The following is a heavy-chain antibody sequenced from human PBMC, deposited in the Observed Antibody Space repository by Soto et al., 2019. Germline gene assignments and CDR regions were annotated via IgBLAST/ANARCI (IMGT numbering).Heavy chain of an antibody. CDR3: ARAGFWYGSWIYGYGIDV. J-gene: IGHJ6*02. Sequence: EVQLVESGGGLVQPGGSLRLSCAASGFTFSSYAMHWVRQAPGKGLEYFSAISTNGGSTYYANSVKGRFTISRDNSKNTLYLQMGSLRVEDMAVYYCARAGFWYGSWIYGYGIDVWGQGTTVAVSS. D-gene: IGHD3-10*01. V-gene: IGHV3-64*01. CDR2: ISTNGGST. CDR1: GFTFSSYA.